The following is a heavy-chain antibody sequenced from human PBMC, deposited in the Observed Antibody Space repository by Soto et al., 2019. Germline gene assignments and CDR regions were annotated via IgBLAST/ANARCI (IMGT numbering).Heavy chain of an antibody. Sequence: SETLSLTCTLSGGAINDHYWSFIRQPPGKGLEWIGYIYYNGNTNYNPSLESRVTISVDRSRNQFSLRLTSLTAAETAVYYCANVRTGYSEYWGREALVNVSA. CDR2: IYYNGNT. J-gene: IGHJ4*02. CDR1: GGAINDHY. CDR3: ANVRTGYSEY. D-gene: IGHD3-10*01. V-gene: IGHV4-59*11.